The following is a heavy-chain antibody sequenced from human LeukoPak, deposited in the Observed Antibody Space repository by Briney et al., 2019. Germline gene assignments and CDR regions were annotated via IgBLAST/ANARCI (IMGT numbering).Heavy chain of an antibody. J-gene: IGHJ4*02. CDR1: GFTLDNYA. D-gene: IGHD5-12*01. CDR2: IRSKIYGGTT. CDR3: VRYSGDADY. Sequence: GGSLRLSCTASGFTLDNYAMSWFRQAPGKGLEWVGFIRSKIYGGTTEYAASVKGRFTISRDDSKSIAYLQMSSLKSEDTAVYYCVRYSGDADYWGQGTLVTVSS. V-gene: IGHV3-49*03.